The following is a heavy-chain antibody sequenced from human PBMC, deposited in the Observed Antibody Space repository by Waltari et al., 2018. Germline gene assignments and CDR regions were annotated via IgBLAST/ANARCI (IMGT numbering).Heavy chain of an antibody. CDR2: SSGNTGDT. V-gene: IGHV1-18*01. D-gene: IGHD3-22*01. CDR3: ARNPNPFYYDSPCDL. J-gene: IGHJ3*01. Sequence: VQLVESESAVKKPGASVKVSCKTPGFTLPSYGFTWVRQAPGQGLEWIGWSSGNTGDTNYAQEFRDRVTMTTDTSTNTVYMELRTLGSDDTALYYCARNPNPFYYDSPCDLWGQGTELTVSS. CDR1: GFTLPSYG.